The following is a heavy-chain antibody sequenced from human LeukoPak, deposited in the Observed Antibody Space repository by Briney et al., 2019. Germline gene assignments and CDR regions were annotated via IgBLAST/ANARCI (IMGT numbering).Heavy chain of an antibody. CDR3: AAGDPYYDFWNGYYTYGMDV. D-gene: IGHD3-3*01. Sequence: SWKVSCTVSEGTFTSSGFQWVRQGHAQRDERIGWVVVDSGNTNYEQEFQERVPITRDMSTSTAYMELSSLTSEDTAVSYGAAGDPYYDFWNGYYTYGMDVWGQGTTVTVSS. J-gene: IGHJ6*02. CDR1: EGTFTSSG. CDR2: VVVDSGNT. V-gene: IGHV1-58*01.